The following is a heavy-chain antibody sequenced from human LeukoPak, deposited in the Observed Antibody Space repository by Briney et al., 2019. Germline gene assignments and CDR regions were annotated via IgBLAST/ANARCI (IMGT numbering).Heavy chain of an antibody. J-gene: IGHJ3*02. CDR3: AREEKDSLALDI. CDR1: GFTFSSYG. CDR2: ISYDGSNK. V-gene: IGHV3-30*03. Sequence: GGSLRLSCAASGFTFSSYGMHWVRQAPGKGLEWVAVISYDGSNKYYADSVKGRFTISRDNSKNTLYLQMNSLRAEDTAVYYCAREEKDSLALDIWGQGTMVTVSS. D-gene: IGHD2-15*01.